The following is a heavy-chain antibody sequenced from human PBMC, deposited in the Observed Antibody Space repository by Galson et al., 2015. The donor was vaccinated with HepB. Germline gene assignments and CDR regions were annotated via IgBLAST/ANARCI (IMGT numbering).Heavy chain of an antibody. J-gene: IGHJ4*02. CDR3: ARDIVGADEVFDY. CDR1: GFTFSSYW. CDR2: IKQDGSEK. Sequence: LRLSCAASGFTFSSYWMSWVRQAPGKGLEWVANIKQDGSEKYYVDSVKGRFTISRDNAKNSLCLQMNSLRAEDTAVYYCARDIVGADEVFDYWGQGTLVTVSS. V-gene: IGHV3-7*01. D-gene: IGHD1-26*01.